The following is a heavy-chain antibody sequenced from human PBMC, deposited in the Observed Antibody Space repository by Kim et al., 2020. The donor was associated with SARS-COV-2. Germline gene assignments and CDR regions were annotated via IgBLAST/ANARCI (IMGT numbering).Heavy chain of an antibody. CDR3: ARDFAIVVVTAIFDY. CDR2: INAGNGNT. D-gene: IGHD2-21*02. Sequence: ASVKVSCKASGYTFTSYAMHWVRQAPGQRLEWMGWINAGNGNTKYSQKFQGRVTITRDTSASTAYMELSSLRYEDTAVYYCARDFAIVVVTAIFDYWGQGTLVTVSS. J-gene: IGHJ4*02. CDR1: GYTFTSYA. V-gene: IGHV1-3*01.